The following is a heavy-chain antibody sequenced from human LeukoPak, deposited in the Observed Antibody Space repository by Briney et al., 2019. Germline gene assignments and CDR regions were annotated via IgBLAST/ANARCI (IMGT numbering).Heavy chain of an antibody. CDR3: ARGERTRGPFDY. CDR1: GFTFSSYA. J-gene: IGHJ4*02. CDR2: ISYDGSNK. V-gene: IGHV3-30*04. Sequence: GGSLRLSCAASGFTFSSYAMHWVRQAPGKGLEWVAVISYDGSNKYYADSVKGRFTISSDNSKNTLYLQMNSLRAEDTAVYYCARGERTRGPFDYWGQGTLVTVSS.